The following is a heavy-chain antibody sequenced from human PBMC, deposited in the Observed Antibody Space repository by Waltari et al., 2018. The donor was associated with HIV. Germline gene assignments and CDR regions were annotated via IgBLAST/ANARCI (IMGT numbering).Heavy chain of an antibody. V-gene: IGHV3-21*01. CDR1: GSTFSPYS. D-gene: IGHD3-22*01. J-gene: IGHJ4*02. CDR3: ARGTYYYDSSGYYDNLPFDY. Sequence: EVQLVESGGGLVKPGGSLRLSCAASGSTFSPYSMHWVRQAPRKGLEWVSSISSSSTYIYYADSVKGRFTISRDNAKNSLYLQMNSLRAEDTAVYFCARGTYYYDSSGYYDNLPFDYWGQGTLVTVSS. CDR2: ISSSSTYI.